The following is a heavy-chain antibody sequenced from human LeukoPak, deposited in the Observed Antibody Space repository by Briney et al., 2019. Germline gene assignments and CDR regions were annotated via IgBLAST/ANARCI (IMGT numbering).Heavy chain of an antibody. D-gene: IGHD3-10*01. Sequence: EASVKVFCKASGYTFTSYDINWVRQATGQGLEWMGWMNPNSGNTGYAQKFQGRVTMTRNTSISTAYMELSSLRSDDTAVYFCARKYLYGSGKPHFDHWGQGTLVTVSS. CDR3: ARKYLYGSGKPHFDH. V-gene: IGHV1-8*01. CDR1: GYTFTSYD. CDR2: MNPNSGNT. J-gene: IGHJ4*02.